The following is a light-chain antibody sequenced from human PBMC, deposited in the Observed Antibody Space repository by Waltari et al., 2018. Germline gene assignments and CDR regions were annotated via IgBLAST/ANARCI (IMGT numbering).Light chain of an antibody. V-gene: IGLV3-1*01. J-gene: IGLJ1*01. CDR1: KLGDKY. Sequence: SYELTQPPSVSVSPGQPASITCSGDKLGDKYACWYQQRPGQSPVLVIYQDNKRPSGIPERFSGSNSGNTATLTISGTQAMDEADYFCQAWDSSTARFVFGSGTKVTVL. CDR2: QDN. CDR3: QAWDSSTARFV.